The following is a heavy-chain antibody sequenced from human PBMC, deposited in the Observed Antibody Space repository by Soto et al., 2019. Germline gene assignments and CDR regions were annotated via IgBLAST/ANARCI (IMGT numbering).Heavy chain of an antibody. CDR1: GASVTSGDFY. CDR3: AALLAGG. Sequence: QVQLQEPGPRLVSPSETLSLTCTVSGASVTSGDFYWSWIRQPPGKGLEWIGYVYYNERAYSNPSLKSRTSISVDTSKNHFTLELSSVTAADTAVYYCAALLAGGWGQGSLVTVSS. V-gene: IGHV4-30-4*01. CDR2: VYYNERA. D-gene: IGHD3-10*01. J-gene: IGHJ4*02.